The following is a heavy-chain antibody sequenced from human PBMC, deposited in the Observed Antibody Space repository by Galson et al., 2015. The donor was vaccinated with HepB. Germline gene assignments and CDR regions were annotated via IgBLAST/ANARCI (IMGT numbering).Heavy chain of an antibody. CDR1: GYTLTELS. D-gene: IGHD3-9*01. CDR2: FDPEDGET. Sequence: SVKVSCKVSGYTLTELSMHWVRQAPGKGLEWMGGFDPEDGETIYAQKFQGRVTMTEDTSTDTAYMELSSLRSEDTAVYYCATGGYDILTGYYSPAALDIWGQGTMVTVSS. V-gene: IGHV1-24*01. J-gene: IGHJ3*02. CDR3: ATGGYDILTGYYSPAALDI.